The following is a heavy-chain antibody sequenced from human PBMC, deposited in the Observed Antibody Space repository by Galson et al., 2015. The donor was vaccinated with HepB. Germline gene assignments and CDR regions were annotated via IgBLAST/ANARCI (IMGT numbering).Heavy chain of an antibody. Sequence: SLRLFCAASGFTVSSNYMSWVRQAPGKGLEWVSVIYSGGSTHYADSVKGRFTISRDNSKNTLYLQMNSLRAEDTAVYYCARDGYSSSWYVRYFDLWGRGTLVTVSS. J-gene: IGHJ2*01. CDR3: ARDGYSSSWYVRYFDL. CDR1: GFTVSSNY. CDR2: IYSGGST. V-gene: IGHV3-66*01. D-gene: IGHD6-13*01.